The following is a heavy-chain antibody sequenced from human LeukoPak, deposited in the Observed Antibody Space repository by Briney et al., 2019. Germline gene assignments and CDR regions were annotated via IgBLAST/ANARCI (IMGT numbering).Heavy chain of an antibody. Sequence: SVKVSCKASGGTFSSYAISWVRQAPGQGLEWMGGIIPIFGTANYAQKFQGRVTITTDESTSTAYMELSSLRSEDTAVYYCAVDDCSGDCYPDYWGQGTLVTVSS. D-gene: IGHD2-21*02. CDR3: AVDDCSGDCYPDY. CDR2: IIPIFGTA. CDR1: GGTFSSYA. V-gene: IGHV1-69*05. J-gene: IGHJ4*02.